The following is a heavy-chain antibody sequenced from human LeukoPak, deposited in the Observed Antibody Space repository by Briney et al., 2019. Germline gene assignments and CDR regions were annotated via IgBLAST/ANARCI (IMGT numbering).Heavy chain of an antibody. Sequence: GGSLRLSCAASGFTVSSNYMSWVRQAPGKGLEWVSVIYSGGSTYYADSVKGRFTISRDNSKNTLYLQMNSLRAEDTAVYYCARGLLRPMYSGSYYYFDYWGQGTLVTVSS. CDR2: IYSGGST. CDR1: GFTVSSNY. D-gene: IGHD1-26*01. J-gene: IGHJ4*02. V-gene: IGHV3-53*01. CDR3: ARGLLRPMYSGSYYYFDY.